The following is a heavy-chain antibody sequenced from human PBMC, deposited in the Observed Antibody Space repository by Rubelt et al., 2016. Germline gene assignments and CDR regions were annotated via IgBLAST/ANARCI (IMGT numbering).Heavy chain of an antibody. J-gene: IGHJ4*02. Sequence: QVQLVQSGAEVRKPGASVKVSCRASGYAFTAHFLHWVRQAPGHGLEWMGWINPKSGYTGYAQKFQGRLTMSRDTSTRTAYMELSSLRSEDTAVYYCVRVMGAIDYWGQGTLVTVSS. CDR2: INPKSGYT. CDR3: VRVMGAIDY. V-gene: IGHV1-2*02. D-gene: IGHD1-26*01. CDR1: GYAFTAHF.